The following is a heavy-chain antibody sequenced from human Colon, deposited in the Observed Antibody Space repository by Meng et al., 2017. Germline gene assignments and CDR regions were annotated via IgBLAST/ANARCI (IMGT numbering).Heavy chain of an antibody. CDR3: ARERLSSGWYGGRWFDP. CDR1: GGSFSGYY. J-gene: IGHJ5*02. D-gene: IGHD6-19*01. V-gene: IGHV4-34*01. Sequence: GAGLLKPSATLSLPCAVDGGSFSGYYWSWIRQPPGKGLEWIGEINHSGSTNYNPSLKSRVTISVDTSKNQFSLKLSSVTAADTAVYYCARERLSSGWYGGRWFDPWGQGTLVTVSS. CDR2: INHSGST.